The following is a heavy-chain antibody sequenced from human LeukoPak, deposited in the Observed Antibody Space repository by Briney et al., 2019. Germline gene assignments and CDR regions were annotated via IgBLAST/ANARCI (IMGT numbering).Heavy chain of an antibody. CDR2: ISGSGGST. J-gene: IGHJ5*02. V-gene: IGHV3-23*01. Sequence: GGSLRLSCAASGFTFSSYAMSWVRQAPGKGLEWVSAISGSGGSTYYADSVKGRFTIPRDNSKSTLYLQMSSLRAEDTALYYCAKDPSSSSPSFWFDPWGQGTLVTVSS. CDR1: GFTFSSYA. CDR3: AKDPSSSSPSFWFDP. D-gene: IGHD6-13*01.